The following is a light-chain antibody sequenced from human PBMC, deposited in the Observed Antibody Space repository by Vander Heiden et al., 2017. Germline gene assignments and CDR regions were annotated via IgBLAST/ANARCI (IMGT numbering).Light chain of an antibody. CDR1: IGGVTSSHW. CDR3: LLSNGGGRV. Sequence: QAVVTQEPSLTVSPGGPVTLTCGSSIGGVTSSHWPSWFQQKSGQVPMILIYNTEIKYSWTPARFSAYLRGATAALTLAGAQPEDEAYYVCLLSNGGGRVFGGGTKLTVL. V-gene: IGLV7-46*01. J-gene: IGLJ2*01. CDR2: NTE.